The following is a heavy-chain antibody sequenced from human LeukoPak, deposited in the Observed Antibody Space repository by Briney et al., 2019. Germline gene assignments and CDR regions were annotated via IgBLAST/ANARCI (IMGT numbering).Heavy chain of an antibody. CDR2: IKQDGSEK. CDR1: GFTFSSYW. CDR3: ARDKWAGYSSGWYGG. J-gene: IGHJ4*02. V-gene: IGHV3-7*01. D-gene: IGHD6-19*01. Sequence: PGGSLRLSCAASGFTFSSYWMSWVRQAPGKGLEWVANIKQDGSEKYYVDSVKGRFTISRDNAKNSLYLQMNSLRAEDTAVYYCARDKWAGYSSGWYGGWGQGTLVTVSS.